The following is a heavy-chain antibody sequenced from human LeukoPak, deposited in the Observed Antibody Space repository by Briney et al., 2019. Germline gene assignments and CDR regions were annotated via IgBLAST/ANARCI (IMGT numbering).Heavy chain of an antibody. D-gene: IGHD3-22*01. J-gene: IGHJ4*02. V-gene: IGHV4-59*01. CDR1: GGSISSNY. CDR3: AREVGGWLNA. CDR2: IHYRGST. Sequence: SETLSLTCTVSGGSISSNYWSWIRQPPGKGLEWIGYIHYRGSTNYNPSLKSRVTISVDTSKNQFSLRLSSVTAADTAAYYCAREVGGWLNAWGQGTLVTVSS.